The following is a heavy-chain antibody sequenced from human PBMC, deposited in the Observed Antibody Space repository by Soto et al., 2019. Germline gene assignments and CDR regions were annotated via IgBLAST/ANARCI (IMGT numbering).Heavy chain of an antibody. CDR2: ISSDGSDK. CDR3: AKGSEGARQELDY. V-gene: IGHV3-30*18. Sequence: QVQLVESGGGVVQPGRSLRLSCAASGFTFSNFGMHWVRQAPGKGLEWVAVISSDGSDKYYSDSVKGRFTISRDNSKNTLVLQMNSLRVEDTAVYYCAKGSEGARQELDYWGQGTLVTVSS. D-gene: IGHD1-26*01. CDR1: GFTFSNFG. J-gene: IGHJ4*02.